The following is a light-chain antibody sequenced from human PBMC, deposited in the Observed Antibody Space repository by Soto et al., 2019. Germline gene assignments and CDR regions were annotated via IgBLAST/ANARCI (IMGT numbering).Light chain of an antibody. J-gene: IGLJ2*01. V-gene: IGLV1-51*01. Sequence: QSVLTQPPSVSAAPGEKVTISCSGSSSNIGDNYVSWYQQFPRTAPKLLIYDDNKRPSGIPDRFSGSKSGTSATLGITGLQTEDEAAYYCATWDSSLNVVLFGGGTKLTVL. CDR2: DDN. CDR3: ATWDSSLNVVL. CDR1: SSNIGDNY.